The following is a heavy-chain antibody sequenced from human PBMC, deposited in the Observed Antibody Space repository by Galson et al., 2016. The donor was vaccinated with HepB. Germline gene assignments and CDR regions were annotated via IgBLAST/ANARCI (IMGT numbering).Heavy chain of an antibody. D-gene: IGHD5-18*01. CDR2: IHSTGST. V-gene: IGHV3-53*01. CDR3: ARSQSWPQLHWFDP. J-gene: IGHJ5*02. Sequence: SLRLSCAASGFFVSANYMSWVRQAPGKGLDWVSVIHSTGSTYYADSVKGRFIISRDNSKNTVSLQMNSLRVEDTAVYYCARSQSWPQLHWFDPWGQGTLVTVSS. CDR1: GFFVSANY.